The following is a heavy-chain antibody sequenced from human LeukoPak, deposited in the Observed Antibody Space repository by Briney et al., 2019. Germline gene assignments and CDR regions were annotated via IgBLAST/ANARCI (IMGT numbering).Heavy chain of an antibody. V-gene: IGHV4-34*01. J-gene: IGHJ4*02. Sequence: SETLSLTCAVYGGSFSGYYWSWIRQPPGKGLEWIGEINHSGSTNYNPSLKSRVTISVDTSKNQFSLKLSSVTAADTAVYYCARGHTETKEFDYWGQGTLVTVSS. D-gene: IGHD4-17*01. CDR1: GGSFSGYY. CDR3: ARGHTETKEFDY. CDR2: INHSGST.